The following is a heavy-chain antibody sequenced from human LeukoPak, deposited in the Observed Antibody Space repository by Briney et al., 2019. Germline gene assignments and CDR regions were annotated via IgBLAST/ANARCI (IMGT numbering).Heavy chain of an antibody. J-gene: IGHJ4*02. CDR1: GFTFSSSA. V-gene: IGHV3-23*01. D-gene: IGHD3-22*01. CDR3: ARHVVAVGFDY. CDR2: ISGSGSGGST. Sequence: QPGGSLRLSCAASGFTFSSSAMSWVRQAPGKGLEWVSNISGSGSGGSTYYADSVKGRFTISRDNSKNTLYLQMNSLRAEDTAVYYCARHVVAVGFDYWGQGTLVTVSS.